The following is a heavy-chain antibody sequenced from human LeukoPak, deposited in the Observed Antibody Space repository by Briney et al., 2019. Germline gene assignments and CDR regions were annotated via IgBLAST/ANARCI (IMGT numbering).Heavy chain of an antibody. D-gene: IGHD3-22*01. J-gene: IGHJ3*02. CDR1: GYTFTGYY. Sequence: ASEKVSCKASGYTFTGYYMHWVRQAPGQGLEWMGWINPNSGGTNYAQKFQHRVTMTRDSSLSTAYMELSRLRSDDTAVYYCARAGLWDFYDSSGYHNGAFDIWGQGTMVTVSS. CDR3: ARAGLWDFYDSSGYHNGAFDI. V-gene: IGHV1-2*02. CDR2: INPNSGGT.